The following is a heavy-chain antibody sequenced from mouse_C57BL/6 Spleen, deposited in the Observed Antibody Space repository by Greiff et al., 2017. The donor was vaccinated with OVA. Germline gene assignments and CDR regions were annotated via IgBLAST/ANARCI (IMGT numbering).Heavy chain of an antibody. D-gene: IGHD2-1*01. J-gene: IGHJ2*01. V-gene: IGHV1-15*01. Sequence: VKLQESGAELVRPGASVTLSCKASGYTFTDYEMHWVKQTPVHGLEWIGAIDPETGGTAYNQKFKGKAMLTVDKSSSTAYMELLSLTSEDSAVDYCTRGNYGNYGYFDYWGQGTTLTVSS. CDR2: IDPETGGT. CDR1: GYTFTDYE. CDR3: TRGNYGNYGYFDY.